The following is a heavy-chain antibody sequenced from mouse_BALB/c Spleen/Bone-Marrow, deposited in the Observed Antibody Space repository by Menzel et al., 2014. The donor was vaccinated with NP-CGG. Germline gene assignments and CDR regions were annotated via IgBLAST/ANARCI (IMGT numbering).Heavy chain of an antibody. J-gene: IGHJ4*01. CDR2: IRNKANGYTT. Sequence: EVMLVESGGGLVQPGGPLRLSCATSGFTFTDYYMSWVRQPPGKALEWLGFIRNKANGYTTEYSASVKGRFTISRDNSQNILYLQMNTLRAEDSATYYCARDDYYAMDYWGQGTSVTVSS. CDR1: GFTFTDYY. CDR3: ARDDYYAMDY. V-gene: IGHV7-3*02.